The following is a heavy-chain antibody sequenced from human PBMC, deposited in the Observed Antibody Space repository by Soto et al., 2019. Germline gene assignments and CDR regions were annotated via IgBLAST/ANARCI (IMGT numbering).Heavy chain of an antibody. CDR1: GYTFSSYY. J-gene: IGHJ4*02. Sequence: ASVKVSCKVSGYTFSSYYIHWVRQAPGQGLEWMGIINPSGGSTSYAQKFQGRVTMTRDTSTSTVYMELSSLRSEDTAVYYCARDRHSNSYYFAYWGQGTLVTVSS. CDR2: INPSGGST. D-gene: IGHD4-4*01. CDR3: ARDRHSNSYYFAY. V-gene: IGHV1-46*03.